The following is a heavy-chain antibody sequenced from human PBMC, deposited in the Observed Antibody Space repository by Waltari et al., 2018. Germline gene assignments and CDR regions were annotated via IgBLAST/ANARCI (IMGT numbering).Heavy chain of an antibody. CDR1: GYSISSGYY. Sequence: QVQLQESGPGLVKPSETLSLTCAVSGYSISSGYYWAWIRQPPGKGLEWIGSIYHSGSTYYNPSLKSRVTISVDTSKNQFSLKLSSVTAADTAVYYCARQMGYCSSTSCYGGYFDYWGQGTLVTVSS. J-gene: IGHJ4*02. CDR2: IYHSGST. D-gene: IGHD2-2*01. V-gene: IGHV4-38-2*01. CDR3: ARQMGYCSSTSCYGGYFDY.